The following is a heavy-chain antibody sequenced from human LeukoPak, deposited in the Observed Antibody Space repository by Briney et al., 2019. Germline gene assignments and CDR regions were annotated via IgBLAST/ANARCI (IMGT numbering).Heavy chain of an antibody. CDR2: INSNSGGT. CDR3: ARERWAPRGYCSGGSCYGMDV. CDR1: GYTFTGYY. V-gene: IGHV1-2*04. Sequence: ASVKVSCKASGYTFTGYYMHWVRQAPGQGLEWMGRINSNSGGTNYAQKFQGWVTMTRDTSISTAYMELSRLRSDDTAVYYCARERWAPRGYCSGGSCYGMDVWGQGTTVTVSS. D-gene: IGHD2-15*01. J-gene: IGHJ6*02.